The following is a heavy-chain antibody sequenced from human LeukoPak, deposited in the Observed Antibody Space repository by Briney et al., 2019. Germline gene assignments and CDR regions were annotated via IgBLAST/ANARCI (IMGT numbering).Heavy chain of an antibody. CDR1: GFTFSDYY. CDR3: ARDANGDYGYWFDP. J-gene: IGHJ5*02. Sequence: PGGSLILSCAASGFTFSDYYMSWIRQAPGKGLEWVSYISSSGSTIYYADSVKGRFTISRDNAKNSLYLQMNSLRAEDTAVYYCARDANGDYGYWFDPWGQGTLVTVSS. D-gene: IGHD4-17*01. CDR2: ISSSGSTI. V-gene: IGHV3-11*04.